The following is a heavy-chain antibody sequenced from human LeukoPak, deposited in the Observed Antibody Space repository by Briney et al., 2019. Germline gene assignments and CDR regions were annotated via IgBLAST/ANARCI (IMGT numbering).Heavy chain of an antibody. CDR1: GGTFSSYA. V-gene: IGHV1-69*05. CDR3: AMVRIAVAGTYYYYYYMDV. D-gene: IGHD6-19*01. CDR2: IIPIFGTA. Sequence: ASVKVSCKASGGTFSSYAISWVRQAPGQGLEWIGGIIPIFGTANYAQKFQGRVTMTRNTSISTAYMELSSLRSEDTAVYYCAMVRIAVAGTYYYYYYMDVWGKGTTVTVSS. J-gene: IGHJ6*03.